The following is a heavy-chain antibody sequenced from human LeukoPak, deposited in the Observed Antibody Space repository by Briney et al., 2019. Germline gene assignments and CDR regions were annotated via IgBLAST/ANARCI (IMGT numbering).Heavy chain of an antibody. CDR1: GLTFSNYA. V-gene: IGHV3-30-3*01. CDR2: ISHDGSSQ. CDR3: AREFNEYSGFDPLHY. Sequence: PGRSLILSCAGAGLTFSNYALHWVRQAPGKGLEWVAVISHDGSSQYYADSVKGRFTLSRDNSKNMLYLRVNSLRPEDTAVYYCAREFNEYSGFDPLHYWPPGTLVTVSS. D-gene: IGHD5-12*01. J-gene: IGHJ4*02.